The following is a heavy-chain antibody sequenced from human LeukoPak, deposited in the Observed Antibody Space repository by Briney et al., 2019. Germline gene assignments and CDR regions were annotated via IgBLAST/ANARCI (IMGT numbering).Heavy chain of an antibody. CDR3: ARDGVLLWFGGVDNWFDP. J-gene: IGHJ5*02. CDR2: MNPNSGNT. Sequence: ASVKVSCKASGYTFTSYDINWVRQATGQGLEWMGWMNPNSGNTGYAQKFQGRVTITRNTSISTAYMELSSLRSDDTAVYYCARDGVLLWFGGVDNWFDPWGQGTLVTVSS. V-gene: IGHV1-8*03. D-gene: IGHD3-10*01. CDR1: GYTFTSYD.